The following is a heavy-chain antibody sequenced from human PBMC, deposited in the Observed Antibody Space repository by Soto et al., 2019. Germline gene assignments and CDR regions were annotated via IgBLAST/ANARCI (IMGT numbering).Heavy chain of an antibody. CDR1: GFSLTNVRMG. CDR3: ARILPDCVAYGMDV. V-gene: IGHV2-26*01. J-gene: IGHJ6*02. CDR2: IFSNDEK. D-gene: IGHD2-21*02. Sequence: QVTLKESGPVLVKPTETLTLTCTVSGFSLTNVRMGVSWIRQPPGKALEWLAHIFSNDEKSYSTSLKNRLTISKDTSKSQVVLTMTNMDPVDTATYFCARILPDCVAYGMDVWGQGTTVTVSS.